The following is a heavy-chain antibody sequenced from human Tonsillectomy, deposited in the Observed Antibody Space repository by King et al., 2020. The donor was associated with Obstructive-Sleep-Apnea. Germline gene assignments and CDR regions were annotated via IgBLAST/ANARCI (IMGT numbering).Heavy chain of an antibody. J-gene: IGHJ2*01. D-gene: IGHD2-15*01. V-gene: IGHV4-59*01. CDR1: GGSISSYY. CDR2: IYYSGTT. Sequence: VQLQESGPGLVKPSETLSLTCTVSGGSISSYYWSWIRQPPGKGLEWIGYIYYSGTTNYNPSLKSRVTISVDTSKNQFSLKLSSVTAAETAVYYCARSGVVVAATGWYFDLWGRGTLVTVSS. CDR3: ARSGVVVAATGWYFDL.